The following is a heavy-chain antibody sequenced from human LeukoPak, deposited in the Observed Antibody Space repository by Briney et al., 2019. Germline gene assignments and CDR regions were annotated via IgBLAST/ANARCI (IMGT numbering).Heavy chain of an antibody. CDR1: GGSISDDY. CDR2: IYNSETA. V-gene: IGHV4-4*07. Sequence: SETLSLTCTVSGGSISDDYWSWIRQPAGKGPEWIGRIYNSETANYNPSLKSRVTMSVDTSKNQLSLRLRSVTAADTAVYYCARGAGPFDSWGQGTPVTVSS. D-gene: IGHD6-19*01. J-gene: IGHJ4*02. CDR3: ARGAGPFDS.